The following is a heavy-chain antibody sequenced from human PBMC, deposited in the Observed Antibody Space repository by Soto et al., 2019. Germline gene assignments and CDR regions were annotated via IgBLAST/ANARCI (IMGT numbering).Heavy chain of an antibody. V-gene: IGHV4-30-2*01. CDR3: ARVPARAPNWFDP. CDR2: IYHSGST. Sequence: SETLSLTCAVSGGSISSGGYSWSWIRQPPGKGLEWIGYIYHSGSTYYNPSLKSRVTISVDRSKNQFSLKLSSVTAADTAVYYCARVPARAPNWFDPWGQGTLVTVSS. J-gene: IGHJ5*02. CDR1: GGSISSGGYS.